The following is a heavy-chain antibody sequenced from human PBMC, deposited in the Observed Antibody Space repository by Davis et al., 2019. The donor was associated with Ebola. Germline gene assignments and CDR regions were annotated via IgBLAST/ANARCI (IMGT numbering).Heavy chain of an antibody. CDR1: GFTFSSYS. CDR2: ISSSSSYI. J-gene: IGHJ4*02. Sequence: GSLRLSCAASGFTFSSYSMNWVRQAPGKGLEWVSSISSSSSYIYYADSVKGRFTISRDNAKNSLYLQMNSLRAEDTAVYYCARDRLTHYYDSSGYYGYWGQGTLVTVSS. D-gene: IGHD3-22*01. V-gene: IGHV3-21*01. CDR3: ARDRLTHYYDSSGYYGY.